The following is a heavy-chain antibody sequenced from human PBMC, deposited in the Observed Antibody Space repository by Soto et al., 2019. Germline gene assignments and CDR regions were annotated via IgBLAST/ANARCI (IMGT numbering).Heavy chain of an antibody. D-gene: IGHD1-1*01. CDR2: IYYSGST. CDR1: GGSISSGGYY. CDR3: ARWPQLEPRFDY. J-gene: IGHJ4*02. Sequence: QVQLQESGPGLVKPSQTLSLTCTVSGGSISSGGYYWSWIRQHPGEGLEWIGYIYYSGSTYYNQSLRRRVTISVDTSKNQFSLKLSSVTAADTAVYYCARWPQLEPRFDYWGQGTLVTVSS. V-gene: IGHV4-31*03.